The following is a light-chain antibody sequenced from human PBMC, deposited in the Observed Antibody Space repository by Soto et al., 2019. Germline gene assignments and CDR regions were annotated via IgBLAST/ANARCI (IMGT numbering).Light chain of an antibody. CDR2: DNN. CDR1: STNIGNHY. V-gene: IGLV1-51*01. J-gene: IGLJ3*02. Sequence: QSVLTQPPSVSAAPGQTVTISCSGSSTNIGNHYVAWYQQFPGSAPKLLIYDNNKRPSGIPDRFSGSKSGTSATLGITGLQTGDEADYYCGTWDSSLSAEVFAGGTTLTVL. CDR3: GTWDSSLSAEV.